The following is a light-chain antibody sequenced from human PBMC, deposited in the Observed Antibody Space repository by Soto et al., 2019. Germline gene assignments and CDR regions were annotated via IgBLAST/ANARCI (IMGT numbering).Light chain of an antibody. J-gene: IGKJ5*01. V-gene: IGKV3-20*01. CDR1: QSVSNDF. CDR2: GAS. CDR3: QQYESLPLT. Sequence: EIVLTQSPGILSLSPGERATLSCRASQSVSNDFLAWYQQKPGQAPRLLIYGASTRATDVPDRFSGSGSGADFTLSISRLEPEDFATYYCQQYESLPLTFGQGTRLEIK.